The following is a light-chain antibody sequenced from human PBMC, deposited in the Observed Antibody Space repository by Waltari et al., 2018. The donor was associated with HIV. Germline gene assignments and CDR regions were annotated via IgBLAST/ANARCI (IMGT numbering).Light chain of an antibody. Sequence: QSALTQPASASGSPGQSITISCTGTSSDVGGYNYVSWYQQHPGKAPKLMIYDVSNRPSGVSNRFSGSKSGNTASLTISGLQAEDEADYYCSSYTSSSPYAFGTGTKVTVL. V-gene: IGLV2-14*03. J-gene: IGLJ1*01. CDR3: SSYTSSSPYA. CDR2: DVS. CDR1: SSDVGGYNY.